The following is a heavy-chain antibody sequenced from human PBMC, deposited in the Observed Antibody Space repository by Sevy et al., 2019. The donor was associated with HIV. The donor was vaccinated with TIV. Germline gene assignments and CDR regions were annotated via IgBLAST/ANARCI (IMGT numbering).Heavy chain of an antibody. CDR1: GFTFSSYT. V-gene: IGHV3-48*02. D-gene: IGHD1-26*01. J-gene: IGHJ4*02. CDR2: ISSGSST. Sequence: GGSLRLSCTASGFTFSSYTFNWVRQAPGKGLEWVSQISSGSSTFYADSVKGRFTISRDNAKNSLYLQMNSLRDEDTAVYYCARGYYGKGHIDYWGQGTLVTVSS. CDR3: ARGYYGKGHIDY.